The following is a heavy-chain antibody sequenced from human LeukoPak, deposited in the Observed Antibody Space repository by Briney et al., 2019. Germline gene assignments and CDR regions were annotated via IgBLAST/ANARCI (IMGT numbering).Heavy chain of an antibody. CDR2: INPNSGGT. Sequence: ASVKVSCKASGYTFTGYYMHWVRQAPGQGLEWMGWINPNSGGTNYAQKLQGRVTMTTDTSTSTAYMELRSLRSDDTAVYYCARDRPYSSGWYVHDYYYYMDVWGKGTTVTVSS. CDR3: ARDRPYSSGWYVHDYYYYMDV. V-gene: IGHV1-2*02. D-gene: IGHD6-19*01. J-gene: IGHJ6*03. CDR1: GYTFTGYY.